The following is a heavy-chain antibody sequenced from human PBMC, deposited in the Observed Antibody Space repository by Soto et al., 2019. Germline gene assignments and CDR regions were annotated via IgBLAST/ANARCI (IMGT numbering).Heavy chain of an antibody. Sequence: EVQLVESGGGLVKPGGSLRLSCAASGFTFSSYSMNWVGQAPGKGLEWVSSISSSTGYIYYADSVKGRFTIPRDDAKTSLYLQMNSLRAEDTAVYYCARDQGYSSGHDIWGQGTMVTVSS. J-gene: IGHJ3*02. CDR3: ARDQGYSSGHDI. V-gene: IGHV3-21*01. D-gene: IGHD6-19*01. CDR2: ISSSTGYI. CDR1: GFTFSSYS.